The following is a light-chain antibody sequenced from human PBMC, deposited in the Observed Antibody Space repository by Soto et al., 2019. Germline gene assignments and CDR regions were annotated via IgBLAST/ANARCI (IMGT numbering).Light chain of an antibody. CDR3: SSYAGYSNLV. J-gene: IGLJ2*01. V-gene: IGLV2-8*01. CDR2: EVN. Sequence: QSALTQPPSASGSPGQPVTISCTGTSSDVGDYNYVSWYQQHPGKAPKLMIYEVNKRPSGVPDRFSGSKSGNTASLTVSGLQAEDEADYYCSSYAGYSNLVFGGGTKLTVL. CDR1: SSDVGDYNY.